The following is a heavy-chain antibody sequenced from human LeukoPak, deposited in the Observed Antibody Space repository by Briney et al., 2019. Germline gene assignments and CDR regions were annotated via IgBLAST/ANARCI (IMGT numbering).Heavy chain of an antibody. Sequence: GGSLRLSCAASGFTFSSYSMNWVRLAPGKGLEWVSSISSSSSYIYYADSVKGRFTISRDNAKNSLYLQMNSLRAEDTAVYYCARPELRGFAPNYWGQGTLVTVSS. CDR3: ARPELRGFAPNY. CDR1: GFTFSSYS. D-gene: IGHD4-23*01. J-gene: IGHJ4*02. CDR2: ISSSSSYI. V-gene: IGHV3-21*01.